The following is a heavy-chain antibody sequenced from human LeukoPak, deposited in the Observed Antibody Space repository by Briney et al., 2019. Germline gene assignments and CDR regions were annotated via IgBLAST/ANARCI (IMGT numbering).Heavy chain of an antibody. V-gene: IGHV4-38-2*01. J-gene: IGHJ4*02. CDR3: AWKYYYDSSGYFYVDQ. CDR2: IYHSGTT. D-gene: IGHD3-22*01. CDR1: GYSISSGYY. Sequence: SGTLSLTCAVSGYSISSGYYWGWIRQSPEKGLEWIGSIYHSGTTYYNPSLKSRVTISIDTSKNQFSLNLNSVTAADTAVYYCAWKYYYDSSGYFYVDQWGQGILVTVSS.